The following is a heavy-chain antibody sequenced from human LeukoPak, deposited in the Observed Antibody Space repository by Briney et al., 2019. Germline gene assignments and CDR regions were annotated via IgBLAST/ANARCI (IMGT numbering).Heavy chain of an antibody. CDR1: GFTPSSYG. V-gene: IGHV3-33*01. Sequence: GGSLRLSCAASGFTPSSYGMHWVRQAPGKGLEWVAVIWYDGSYKYYGDSVKGRFTISRDYSENKLFLQMSSLRAEDTAVYYCARAGSDWAIDYWGQGTLVTVSS. CDR2: IWYDGSYK. D-gene: IGHD6-19*01. J-gene: IGHJ4*02. CDR3: ARAGSDWAIDY.